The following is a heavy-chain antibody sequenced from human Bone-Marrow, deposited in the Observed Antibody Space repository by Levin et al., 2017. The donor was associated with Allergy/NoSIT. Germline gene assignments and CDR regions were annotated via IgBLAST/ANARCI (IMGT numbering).Heavy chain of an antibody. CDR1: GGSFSGYY. V-gene: IGHV4-34*01. CDR2: INHSGST. D-gene: IGHD6-13*01. CDR3: ARGRIMRAAAGDY. Sequence: SETLSLTCAVYGGSFSGYYWSWIRQPPGKGLEWIGEINHSGSTNYNPSLKSRVTISVDTSKNQFSLKLSSVTAADTAVYYCARGRIMRAAAGDYWGQGTLVTVSS. J-gene: IGHJ4*02.